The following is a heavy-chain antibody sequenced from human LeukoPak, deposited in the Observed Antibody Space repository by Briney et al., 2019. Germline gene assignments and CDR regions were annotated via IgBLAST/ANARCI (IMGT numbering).Heavy chain of an antibody. D-gene: IGHD2-2*01. CDR2: INHSGST. CDR1: GGSFSGYY. CDR3: ARGRKYCSSTSCRIYYYYYVDV. Sequence: PSGTLSLTCAVYGGSFSGYYWSWIRQPPGKGLEWIGEINHSGSTNYNPSLKGRVTISVDTSKNQFSLKLSSVTAADTAVYYCARGRKYCSSTSCRIYYYYYVDVWGKGTTVTVSS. J-gene: IGHJ6*03. V-gene: IGHV4-34*01.